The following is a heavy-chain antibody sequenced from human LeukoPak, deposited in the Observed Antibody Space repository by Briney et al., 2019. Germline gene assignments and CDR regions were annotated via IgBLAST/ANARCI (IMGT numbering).Heavy chain of an antibody. CDR2: ISGNSDNP. V-gene: IGHV1-18*01. CDR3: ARDGTSTDDY. Sequence: ASVKVSCKASGYTFSNFGINWVRQAPGQGLEWMGWISGNSDNPNYGQKFQGRFTLTTDSSTSTAYMELRNLRSDVTAVYYCARDGTSTDDYWGQGTLLTVSS. D-gene: IGHD2-2*01. J-gene: IGHJ4*02. CDR1: GYTFSNFG.